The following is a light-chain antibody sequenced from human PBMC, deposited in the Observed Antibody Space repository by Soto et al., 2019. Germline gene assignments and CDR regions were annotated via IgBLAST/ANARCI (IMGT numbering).Light chain of an antibody. CDR1: QSVSSSY. CDR2: GAS. CDR3: QQYDSSPLT. V-gene: IGKV3-20*01. Sequence: EIVLTQSPGTLSLSPGERATLSCRANQSVSSSYLAWYQQKPGQAPRLLIYGASSRATGIPDRFSGSGSGTDVTLTISRLEPEDFAVYYCQQYDSSPLTFGGGTKVEIK. J-gene: IGKJ4*01.